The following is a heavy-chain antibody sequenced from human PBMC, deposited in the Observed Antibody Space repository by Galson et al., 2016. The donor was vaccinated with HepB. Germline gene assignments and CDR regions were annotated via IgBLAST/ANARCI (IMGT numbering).Heavy chain of an antibody. CDR3: ARQGDDYGLAY. CDR1: GYIFNCYW. Sequence: QSGAEVKKPGESLKISCKGSGYIFNCYWIGWVRQMPGKGLEWMGTISPRDFETRYSPSFQGRFTISADMSLSTAYLQWNSLKASDTAIYYCARQGDDYGLAYWGQGALVTVSS. CDR2: ISPRDFET. V-gene: IGHV5-51*01. D-gene: IGHD4-17*01. J-gene: IGHJ4*02.